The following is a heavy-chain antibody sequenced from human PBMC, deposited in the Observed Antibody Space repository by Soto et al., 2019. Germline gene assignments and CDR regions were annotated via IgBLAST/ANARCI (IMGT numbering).Heavy chain of an antibody. V-gene: IGHV4-34*01. J-gene: IGHJ5*02. CDR2: INHSGST. D-gene: IGHD5-18*01. CDR1: GGSFSGYY. Sequence: SETLSLTCAVCGGSFSGYYRSWIRQPPGKGLEWIGEINHSGSTNYNPSLKSRVTISVDTSKNQFSLKLSSVTAADTAVYYCARGPLLRGYSYGYWFDPWGQGTLVTVSS. CDR3: ARGPLLRGYSYGYWFDP.